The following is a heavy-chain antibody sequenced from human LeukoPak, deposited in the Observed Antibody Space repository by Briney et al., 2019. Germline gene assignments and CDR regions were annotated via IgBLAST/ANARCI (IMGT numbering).Heavy chain of an antibody. CDR2: IYYSGST. V-gene: IGHV4-39*07. CDR1: GGSISSSSYY. CDR3: ARDLRRLSSRAAAYYXY. D-gene: IGHD2-15*01. J-gene: IGHJ4*02. Sequence: SETLSLTCTVSGGSISSSSYYWGWIRQPPGKGLEWIGSIYYSGSTYYNPSLKSRVTISVDTSKNQFSLKLSSVTAADTAVYYCARDLRRLSSRAAAYYXYWGQGTLVTVSS.